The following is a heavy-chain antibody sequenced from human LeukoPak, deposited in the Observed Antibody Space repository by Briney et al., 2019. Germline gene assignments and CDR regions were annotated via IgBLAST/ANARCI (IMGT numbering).Heavy chain of an antibody. D-gene: IGHD5-12*01. CDR3: ATTTGTGYSGFDLVDY. V-gene: IGHV3-23*01. J-gene: IGHJ4*02. Sequence: GGSLRLSCAASGFTFSSYAMSWVRQAPGKGLEWVSAISGSGGSTYYADSVKGRFTISRDNSKNTLYLQMNSLRAEDTAVYYCATTTGTGYSGFDLVDYWGQGTLVTVSS. CDR1: GFTFSSYA. CDR2: ISGSGGST.